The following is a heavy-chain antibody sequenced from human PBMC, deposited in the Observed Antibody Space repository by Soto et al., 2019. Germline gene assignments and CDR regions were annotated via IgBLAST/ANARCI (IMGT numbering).Heavy chain of an antibody. CDR1: GYSFTNYY. D-gene: IGHD4-17*01. CDR3: ARGPYGDNAFDI. J-gene: IGHJ3*02. Sequence: ASVKVSCKASGYSFTNYYMHWIRQAPGQGLEWMGWIAPHRDGTEFAQKFQGRITLTGDTSTSTAYMELKGLTSADTAVYFCARGPYGDNAFDIWGQGTVVTVSS. CDR2: IAPHRDGT. V-gene: IGHV1-2*02.